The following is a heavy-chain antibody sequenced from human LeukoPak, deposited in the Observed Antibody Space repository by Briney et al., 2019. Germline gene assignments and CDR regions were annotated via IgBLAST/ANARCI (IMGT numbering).Heavy chain of an antibody. Sequence: GGSLRLSCAASGFTFSSYAMHWVRQAPGKGLEWVAVISYDGSNKYYADSVKGRFTISRGTSKNTLSLQMNSLRADDTAVYYCARDLAVVGAIDYWGQGTLVTVSS. V-gene: IGHV3-30-3*01. CDR3: ARDLAVVGAIDY. J-gene: IGHJ4*02. CDR1: GFTFSSYA. CDR2: ISYDGSNK. D-gene: IGHD1-26*01.